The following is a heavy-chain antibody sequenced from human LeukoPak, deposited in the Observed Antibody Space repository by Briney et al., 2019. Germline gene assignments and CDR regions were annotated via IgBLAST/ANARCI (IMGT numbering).Heavy chain of an antibody. J-gene: IGHJ4*02. D-gene: IGHD6-19*01. CDR3: ARDLNIAVAGSPGY. CDR1: GFTVSSNY. CDR2: ISSSGSTI. V-gene: IGHV3-11*01. Sequence: GGSLRLSCAASGFTVSSNYMSWIRQAPGKGLEWVSYISSSGSTIYYADSVKGRFTISRDNAKNSLYLQMNSLRAEDTAVYYCARDLNIAVAGSPGYWGQGTLVTVSS.